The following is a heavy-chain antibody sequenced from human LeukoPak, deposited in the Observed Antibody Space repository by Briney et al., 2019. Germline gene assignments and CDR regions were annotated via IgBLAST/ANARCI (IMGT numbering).Heavy chain of an antibody. CDR1: GFNFNNYW. CDR3: VRDANYHDGSNYYDVLDT. D-gene: IGHD3-22*01. J-gene: IGHJ3*02. CDR2: IRGDGSRK. V-gene: IGHV3-7*01. Sequence: GGSLRLSCAASGFNFNNYWMTWVRQAPGKGLEWVANIRGDGSRKYYLDSVEGRFTISRDNAKNSLFLQMSSLRADDTAVYYCVRDANYHDGSNYYDVLDTWGQGTTVTVSS.